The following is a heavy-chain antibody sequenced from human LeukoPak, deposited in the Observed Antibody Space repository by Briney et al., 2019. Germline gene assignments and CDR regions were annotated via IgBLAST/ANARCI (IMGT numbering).Heavy chain of an antibody. CDR2: IRSKAYGGTT. Sequence: PGRSLRLSCTASGLTFGDYAMSWVRQAPGKGLEWVGFIRSKAYGGTTEYAASVKGRFTISRDDSKSIAYLQMNSLKTEDTAVYYCTRDSLHSLYCSSSTSCHFDYWGQGTLVTVSS. V-gene: IGHV3-49*04. CDR1: GLTFGDYA. J-gene: IGHJ4*02. CDR3: TRDSLHSLYCSSSTSCHFDY. D-gene: IGHD2-2*01.